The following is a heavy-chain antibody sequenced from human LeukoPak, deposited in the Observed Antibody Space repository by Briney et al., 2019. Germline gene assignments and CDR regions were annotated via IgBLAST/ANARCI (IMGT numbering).Heavy chain of an antibody. V-gene: IGHV3-53*01. Sequence: GGSLTLSCAASGIAVTGNYMSWVRQPPGKGLEWVSFISINTDTFYADSVRGRFTISRDSSENTLFLQMNSLRDEDSAVYYCAIAQSWDELFDSWGQGTLVTVPS. J-gene: IGHJ4*02. CDR1: GIAVTGNY. CDR2: ISINTDT. CDR3: AIAQSWDELFDS. D-gene: IGHD1-26*01.